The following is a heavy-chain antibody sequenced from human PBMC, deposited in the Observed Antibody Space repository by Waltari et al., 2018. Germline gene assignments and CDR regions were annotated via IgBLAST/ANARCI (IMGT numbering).Heavy chain of an antibody. Sequence: QVQLVQSGAEVKKPGSSVKVSCKASGGTFSSYAISWVRQAPGQGLEWMGGISPIFGTANYAQKFQGRVTITADESTSTAYMELSSLRSEDTAVYYCARDRGGWLQSYWYFDLWGRGTLVTVSS. CDR1: GGTFSSYA. D-gene: IGHD5-12*01. V-gene: IGHV1-69*01. CDR3: ARDRGGWLQSYWYFDL. J-gene: IGHJ2*01. CDR2: ISPIFGTA.